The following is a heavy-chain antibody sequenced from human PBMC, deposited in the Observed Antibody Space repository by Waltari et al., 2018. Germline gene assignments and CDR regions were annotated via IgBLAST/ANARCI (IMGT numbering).Heavy chain of an antibody. CDR1: GFTFSNYG. CDR3: ARSSGWLGWFDP. J-gene: IGHJ5*02. V-gene: IGHV3-30*03. Sequence: QVQLVESGGGVVQPGTSLRLSCAASGFTFSNYGMHWVRQAPGKGLEWVTVISYDGGNEYYADSVKGRFTISRDNSKNTVYLQMNSLRAEDTAVYYCARSSGWLGWFDPWGQGTLVTVSS. D-gene: IGHD6-19*01. CDR2: ISYDGGNE.